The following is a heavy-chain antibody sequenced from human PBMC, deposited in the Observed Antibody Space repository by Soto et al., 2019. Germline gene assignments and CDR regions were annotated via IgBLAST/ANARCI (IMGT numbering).Heavy chain of an antibody. CDR2: ISSSSSTI. CDR1: RFTFSSYS. D-gene: IGHD4-4*01. V-gene: IGHV3-48*02. CDR3: LRERTTTGNSYYYYYGMDV. Sequence: GGSLRLSCAASRFTFSSYSMNWVRQAPGKGLEWVSYISSSSSTIYYADSVKGRFTISRDNAKNSLYLQMNSLRDEDPAVYECLRERTTTGNSYYYYYGMDVWGQGTTVTVSS. J-gene: IGHJ6*02.